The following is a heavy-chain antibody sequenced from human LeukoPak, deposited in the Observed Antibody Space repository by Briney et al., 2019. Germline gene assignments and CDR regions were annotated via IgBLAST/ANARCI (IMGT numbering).Heavy chain of an antibody. D-gene: IGHD6-25*01. CDR1: GLAFSDYW. CDR3: AKVAAAVADTRTDY. Sequence: GGSLRLSCAASGLAFSDYWMSWVRQAPGKGLEWVANIKPDGGHQNYVDSVKGRFTISRDNAKNSLYLQMDSLRAEDTAVYYCAKVAAAVADTRTDYWGQGTLVTVSS. CDR2: IKPDGGHQ. V-gene: IGHV3-7*03. J-gene: IGHJ4*02.